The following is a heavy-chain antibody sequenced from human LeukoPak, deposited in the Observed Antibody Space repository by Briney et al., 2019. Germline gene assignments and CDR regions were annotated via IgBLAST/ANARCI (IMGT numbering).Heavy chain of an antibody. CDR2: INPNSGDT. D-gene: IGHD2-15*01. V-gene: IGHV1-2*02. J-gene: IGHJ4*02. Sequence: ASVKVSCKASGYTFTGYYMHWVRQAPGQGLEWMGWINPNSGDTNYAQKFQGRVTMTRDTPISTAYMELSRLRSDDTAVYYCARTVPVVVVTATFFDYWGQGTLVTVSS. CDR3: ARTVPVVVVTATFFDY. CDR1: GYTFTGYY.